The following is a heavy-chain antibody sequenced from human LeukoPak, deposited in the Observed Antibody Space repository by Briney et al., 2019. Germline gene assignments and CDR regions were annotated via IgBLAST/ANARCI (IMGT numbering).Heavy chain of an antibody. J-gene: IGHJ4*02. D-gene: IGHD3-22*01. CDR1: GGSISSSSYY. CDR2: IYYSGST. CDR3: VSPSDSSGYNDPLFDY. Sequence: NASETLSLTCTVSGGSISSSSYYWGWIRQPPGKGLEWIGSIYYSGSTYYNPSLKSRVTISVDTSKNQFSLKLSSVTAADTAVYYCVSPSDSSGYNDPLFDYWGQGTLVTVSS. V-gene: IGHV4-39*01.